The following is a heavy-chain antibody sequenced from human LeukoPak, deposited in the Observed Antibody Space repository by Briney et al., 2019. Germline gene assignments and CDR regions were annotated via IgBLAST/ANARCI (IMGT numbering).Heavy chain of an antibody. CDR2: VSAYNGNT. CDR1: GYTFTSYG. J-gene: IGHJ5*02. V-gene: IGHV1-18*01. CDR3: ARGDGYNYVDWFDP. D-gene: IGHD5-24*01. Sequence: ASVKVSCKASGYTFTSYGISWVRQAPGQGLEWMGWVSAYNGNTNYAQKLQGRVTMTTDTSTSTAYMELRSLRSDDTAVYYCARGDGYNYVDWFDPWGQGTLVTVSS.